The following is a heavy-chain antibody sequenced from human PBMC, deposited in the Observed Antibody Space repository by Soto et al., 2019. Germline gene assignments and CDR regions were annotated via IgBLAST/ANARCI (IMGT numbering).Heavy chain of an antibody. CDR3: GRNAIFVRGVPDEY. CDR1: GLTFNGYW. CDR2: ITSDGSGT. J-gene: IGHJ4*02. D-gene: IGHD3-10*02. Sequence: GGSLRLSCAASGLTFNGYWMHWVLQAPGKGLEWVSRITSDGSGTAYADSVKGRFSISRDNAKNTVYLQMDSLRVEDTAVYYCGRNAIFVRGVPDEYWGQGTPVTVSS. V-gene: IGHV3-74*03.